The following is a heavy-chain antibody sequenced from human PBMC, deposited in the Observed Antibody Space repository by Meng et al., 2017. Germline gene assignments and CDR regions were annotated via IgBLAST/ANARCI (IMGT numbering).Heavy chain of an antibody. CDR1: GFTFSSYW. Sequence: GESLKISCAASGFTFSSYWMHWVRQAPGKGLVGVSRINNDGSSTSHADSVKGRFTISRDNAKNTLYLQMNSLRAEDTAVYYCARGALTGQRSDYWGQGTLVTVSS. V-gene: IGHV3-74*01. CDR3: ARGALTGQRSDY. D-gene: IGHD3-16*01. CDR2: INNDGSST. J-gene: IGHJ4*02.